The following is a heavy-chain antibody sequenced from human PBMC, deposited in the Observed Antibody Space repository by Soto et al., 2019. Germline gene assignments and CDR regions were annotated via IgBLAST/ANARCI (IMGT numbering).Heavy chain of an antibody. CDR1: GFAFSEYG. V-gene: IGHV1-18*01. CDR3: ARYPYVKDALDL. D-gene: IGHD3-10*02. Sequence: QVPLVQSGAEVKKPGASVKVSCKASGFAFSEYGFTWVRQAPGQGLEWMAWVSVYNGDINYAQRFQGRVTMTTDTSTDTVYMEMRSLRSDDTAVYYCARYPYVKDALDLWGQGTMVRVSS. J-gene: IGHJ3*01. CDR2: VSVYNGDI.